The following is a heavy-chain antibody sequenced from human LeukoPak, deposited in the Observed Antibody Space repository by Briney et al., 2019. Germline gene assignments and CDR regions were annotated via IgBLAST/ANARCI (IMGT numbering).Heavy chain of an antibody. CDR1: GFTFSSYG. CDR3: ARDVDTAMGFGVDY. J-gene: IGHJ4*02. CDR2: IWYDGSNK. V-gene: IGHV3-33*01. Sequence: GGSLRLSCAASGFTFSSYGMHWVRQAPGKGLEWVAVIWYDGSNKYYADSVKGRFTISRDNSKNTLYLQMNSLRAEDTAVYYCARDVDTAMGFGVDYWGQGTLVIVSS. D-gene: IGHD5-18*01.